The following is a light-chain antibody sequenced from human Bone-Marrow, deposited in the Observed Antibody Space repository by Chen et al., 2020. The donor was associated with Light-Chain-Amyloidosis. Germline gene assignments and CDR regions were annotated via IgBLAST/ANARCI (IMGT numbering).Light chain of an antibody. Sequence: QSALTQPSSVSGSPGQSITISCTGTSSDVGGDNHVSWYQQHPDTAPKLMRHDVTNRPSWVPDRFSGSKSDNTASLTISELQNEDEADYICSAYTITNTLVFGSGTRLTVL. CDR2: DVT. CDR3: SAYTITNTLV. V-gene: IGLV2-14*01. CDR1: SSDVGGDNH. J-gene: IGLJ1*01.